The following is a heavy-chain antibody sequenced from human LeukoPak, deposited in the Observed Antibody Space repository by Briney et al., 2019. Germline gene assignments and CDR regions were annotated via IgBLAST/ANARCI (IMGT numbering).Heavy chain of an antibody. CDR3: ARDRYGYYFDY. CDR1: GFTFSSYW. J-gene: IGHJ4*02. Sequence: TGGSLRLSCAASGFTFSSYWMHWVRQAPGEGLVWVSRIKSDGSVTWYADSVKGRFTISRDNAKNSLYLQMNSLRAEDTAVYYCARDRYGYYFDYWGQGTLVTVSS. D-gene: IGHD5-18*01. V-gene: IGHV3-74*01. CDR2: IKSDGSVT.